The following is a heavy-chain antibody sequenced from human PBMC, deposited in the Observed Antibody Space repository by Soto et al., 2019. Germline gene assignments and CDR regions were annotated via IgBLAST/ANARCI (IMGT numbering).Heavy chain of an antibody. Sequence: VGSLRLSCAASGFTFSSYAMHWVRQAPGKGLEWVAVISYDGSNKYYADSVKGRFTISRDNSKNTLYLQMNSLRAEDTAVYYCARDPPLVGDDAFDIWGQGTMVTVSS. CDR3: ARDPPLVGDDAFDI. V-gene: IGHV3-30-3*01. CDR1: GFTFSSYA. J-gene: IGHJ3*02. CDR2: ISYDGSNK. D-gene: IGHD3-10*01.